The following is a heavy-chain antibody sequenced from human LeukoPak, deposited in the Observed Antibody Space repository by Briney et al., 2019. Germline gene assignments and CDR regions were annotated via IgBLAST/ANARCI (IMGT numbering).Heavy chain of an antibody. CDR3: ARVTVFYVEMATIGDY. D-gene: IGHD5-24*01. CDR1: GYTFTSYG. CDR2: ISAYNGNT. Sequence: ASVKVSCKASGYTFTSYGIGWVRQAPGQGLEWMGWISAYNGNTNYAQKLQGRVTMTTDTSTSTAYMELRSLRSDDTAVYYCARVTVFYVEMATIGDYWGQGTLVTVSS. V-gene: IGHV1-18*01. J-gene: IGHJ4*02.